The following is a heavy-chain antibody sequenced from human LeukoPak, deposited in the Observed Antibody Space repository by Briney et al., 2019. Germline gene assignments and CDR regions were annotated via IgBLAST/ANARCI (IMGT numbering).Heavy chain of an antibody. Sequence: GGSLRLSCAASGFTFSGYWMSGFRQAPRKGLEWVANIKQDGSEKYYVDSVKGRFTISRDNAKNSLYLQMNSLRAEDTAVYYCASSNNDFWSGYYGNFDYWGQGTLVTVSS. CDR3: ASSNNDFWSGYYGNFDY. J-gene: IGHJ4*02. CDR1: GFTFSGYW. D-gene: IGHD3-3*01. V-gene: IGHV3-7*01. CDR2: IKQDGSEK.